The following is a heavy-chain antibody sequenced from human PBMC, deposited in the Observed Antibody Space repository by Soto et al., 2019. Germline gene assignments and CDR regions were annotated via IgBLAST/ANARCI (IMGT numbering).Heavy chain of an antibody. V-gene: IGHV6-1*01. CDR2: TYYRSKWYN. J-gene: IGHJ6*02. Sequence: SQTLSLTCAISGDSVSSNSAAWNWIRQSPSRGLEWLGRTYYRSKWYNDYAVSVKSRITINPDTSKNQFSLQLNSVTPEDTAVYYCAGGDAHFFDYDPYYYYGMDVWGPGTTVTVFS. CDR1: GDSVSSNSAA. D-gene: IGHD4-17*01. CDR3: AGGDAHFFDYDPYYYYGMDV.